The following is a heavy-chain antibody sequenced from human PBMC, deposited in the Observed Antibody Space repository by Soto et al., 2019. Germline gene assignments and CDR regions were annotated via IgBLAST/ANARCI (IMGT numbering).Heavy chain of an antibody. V-gene: IGHV1-3*01. J-gene: IGHJ4*02. D-gene: IGHD3-22*01. CDR3: ARASPFDSSGYHSYYFDY. Sequence: QVQLVQSGDEVKKPGASVKVSCKASGYTFTSYAMHWVRKAPGQRLEGMGWISGGNGHTKSSKQFQGRVTITRDTSGSIPYMELTRLRSEDTAVSNCARASPFDSSGYHSYYFDYWGPGTLVSASS. CDR2: ISGGNGHT. CDR1: GYTFTSYA.